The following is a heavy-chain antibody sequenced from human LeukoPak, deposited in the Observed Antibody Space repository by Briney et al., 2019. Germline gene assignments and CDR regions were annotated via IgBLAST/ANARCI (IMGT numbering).Heavy chain of an antibody. CDR3: ARLPGYCSGGSCYRMDV. V-gene: IGHV5-10-1*01. D-gene: IGHD2-15*01. CDR1: GYSFTSYW. J-gene: IGHJ6*04. Sequence: GESLRISCKGSGYSFTSYWISWVRQMPGKGLEWMGRIDPSDSYTNYSPSFQGHVTISADKSISTAYLQWSSLKASDTAMYYCARLPGYCSGGSCYRMDVWGKRTTVTVSS. CDR2: IDPSDSYT.